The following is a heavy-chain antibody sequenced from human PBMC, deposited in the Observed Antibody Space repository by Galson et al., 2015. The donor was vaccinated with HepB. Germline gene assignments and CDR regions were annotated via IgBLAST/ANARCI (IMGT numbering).Heavy chain of an antibody. CDR3: ARDFVSYSGVFDY. J-gene: IGHJ4*02. CDR2: IRSSTGTV. V-gene: IGHV3-48*04. Sequence: SLRLSCAASGFSFSRYSMNWVRQAPGKGLEWVSYIRSSTGTVFYADSVQGRFSISRDSAKNSLYLQMNSLRAEDTAVYYCARDFVSYSGVFDYWGQGILVTVSS. CDR1: GFSFSRYS. D-gene: IGHD5-12*01.